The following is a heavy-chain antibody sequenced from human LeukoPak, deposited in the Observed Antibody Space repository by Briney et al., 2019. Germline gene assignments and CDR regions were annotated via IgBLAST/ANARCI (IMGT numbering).Heavy chain of an antibody. J-gene: IGHJ3*02. CDR3: ARGMVGYYDSAANQGAFDI. V-gene: IGHV4-34*01. D-gene: IGHD3-22*01. Sequence: SETLSLTCAVYGGSFSGYYWSWIRQPPGKGLEWIGEINHSGSTNYNPSLKSRVTISVDTSKNQFSLKLSSVTAADTAVYYCARGMVGYYDSAANQGAFDIWGQGTMVTVSS. CDR1: GGSFSGYY. CDR2: INHSGST.